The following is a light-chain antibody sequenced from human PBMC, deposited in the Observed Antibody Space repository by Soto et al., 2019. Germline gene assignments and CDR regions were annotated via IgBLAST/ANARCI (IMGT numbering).Light chain of an antibody. CDR3: SSYAGSSTHVV. J-gene: IGLJ2*01. Sequence: QSVLTQPRSVSGSPGQSVTISCTGTSSDVGSYNLVSWYQQHPGKAPKVMIYEGSKRPSGVSNRFSGSRPGNTASLTISGLQAEDEAHYYCSSYAGSSTHVVFGGGTKLTVL. CDR1: SSDVGSYNL. V-gene: IGLV2-23*01. CDR2: EGS.